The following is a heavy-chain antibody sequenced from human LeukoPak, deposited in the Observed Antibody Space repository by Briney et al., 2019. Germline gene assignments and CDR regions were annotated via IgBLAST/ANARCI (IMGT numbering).Heavy chain of an antibody. CDR2: IIPIFGTA. CDR3: ARDTLVEDSGSYYDTQSDY. Sequence: ASVKVSCKASGGTFSSYAISWVRQAPGQGLEWMGGIIPIFGTANYAQEFQGRVTITADESTSTAYMELSSLRSEDTAVYYCARDTLVEDSGSYYDTQSDYWGQGTLVTVSS. J-gene: IGHJ4*02. D-gene: IGHD1-26*01. CDR1: GGTFSSYA. V-gene: IGHV1-69*01.